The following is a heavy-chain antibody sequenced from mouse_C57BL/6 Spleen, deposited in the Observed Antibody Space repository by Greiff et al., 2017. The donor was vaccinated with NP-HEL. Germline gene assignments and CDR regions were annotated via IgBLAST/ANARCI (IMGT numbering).Heavy chain of an antibody. CDR2: IYPGGGYT. D-gene: IGHD2-2*01. J-gene: IGHJ4*01. Sequence: QVQLQQSGAELVRPGTSVKMSCKASGYTFTNYWIGWAKQRPGHGLEWIGDIYPGGGYTNYNEKFKGKATLTADNSSSTAYMQFSSLTSEDSAIYYCARLGYERYAMDYWGQGTSVTVSS. V-gene: IGHV1-63*01. CDR3: ARLGYERYAMDY. CDR1: GYTFTNYW.